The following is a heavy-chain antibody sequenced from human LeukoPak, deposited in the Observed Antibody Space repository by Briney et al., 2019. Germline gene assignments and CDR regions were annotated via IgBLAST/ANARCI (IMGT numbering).Heavy chain of an antibody. CDR1: GYSISSGYY. D-gene: IGHD6-19*01. CDR3: ARYKGQWLVPRGMDV. Sequence: SETLSLTCAVSGYSISSGYYWGWIRQPPGKGLEWIGSIYHSGSTYYNPSLKSRVTISVDTSKNQFSLKLSSVTAADTAVYYCARYKGQWLVPRGMDVWGKGTTVTVSS. J-gene: IGHJ6*04. V-gene: IGHV4-38-2*01. CDR2: IYHSGST.